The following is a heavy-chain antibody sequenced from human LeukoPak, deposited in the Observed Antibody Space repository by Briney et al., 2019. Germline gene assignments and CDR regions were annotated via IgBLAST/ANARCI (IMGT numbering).Heavy chain of an antibody. CDR3: AKVPYYYDSSGSYYFDY. Sequence: GGSLRLSCAASGFTVSNKYMTWVRQAPGKGLEWVSFIYSGGNTYYADSVKGRFTISRDNAENSLYLQMNSLRAEDTAVYYCAKVPYYYDSSGSYYFDYWGQGTLVTVSS. D-gene: IGHD3-22*01. J-gene: IGHJ4*02. CDR1: GFTVSNKY. CDR2: IYSGGNT. V-gene: IGHV3-53*01.